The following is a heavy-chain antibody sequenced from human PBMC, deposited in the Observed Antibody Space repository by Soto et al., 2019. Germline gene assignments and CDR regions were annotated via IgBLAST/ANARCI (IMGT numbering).Heavy chain of an antibody. CDR1: GGSISSGDYY. D-gene: IGHD3-10*02. Sequence: SETLSLTCTVSGGSISSGDYYWSWIRQPAGKGLEWIGRIYTSGSTNYNPSLKSRVTMSVDTSKNQFSLKLSSVTAADTAVYYCARSLARFGEARRGAFDIWGQGTMVTVSS. CDR3: ARSLARFGEARRGAFDI. J-gene: IGHJ3*02. CDR2: IYTSGST. V-gene: IGHV4-61*02.